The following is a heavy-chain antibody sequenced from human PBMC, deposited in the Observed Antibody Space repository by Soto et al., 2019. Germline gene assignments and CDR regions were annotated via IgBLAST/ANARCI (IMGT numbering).Heavy chain of an antibody. Sequence: PSETLSLTCTVSGGSISSNSYYWGWIRQPPGKGLEWIGSISYSASTYYNPSLKSRVTISVYTSKNQFSLKLSSVTAADTAVYYCARHLSSGWSTYYYGMDVWGQGTSVTVSS. CDR1: GGSISSNSYY. D-gene: IGHD6-19*01. CDR3: ARHLSSGWSTYYYGMDV. V-gene: IGHV4-39*01. J-gene: IGHJ6*02. CDR2: ISYSAST.